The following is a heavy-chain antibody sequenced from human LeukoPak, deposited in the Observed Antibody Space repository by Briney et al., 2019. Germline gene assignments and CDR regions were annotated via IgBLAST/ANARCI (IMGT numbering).Heavy chain of an antibody. D-gene: IGHD3-10*01. CDR3: ARRPSITMVRGVPHFDY. CDR2: INHSGST. Sequence: SETLSLTCAVYGGSFSGYYWSWIRQPPGKGLEWIGEINHSGSTNYNPSLKSRVTISVDTSKNQFSLKLSSVTAADTAVYYCARRPSITMVRGVPHFDYWGQGTLVTVSS. CDR1: GGSFSGYY. J-gene: IGHJ4*02. V-gene: IGHV4-34*01.